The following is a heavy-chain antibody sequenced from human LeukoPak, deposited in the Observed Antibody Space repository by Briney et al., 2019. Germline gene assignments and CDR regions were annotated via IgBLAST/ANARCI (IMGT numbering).Heavy chain of an antibody. D-gene: IGHD2-8*02. CDR1: GYTFTSYA. CDR2: INTNTGNA. V-gene: IGHV7-4-1*02. CDR3: ARDDCKGGDGSYFQH. J-gene: IGHJ1*01. Sequence: ASVKVSCKASGYTFTSYAMNWVRQAPGQGLEWMGWINTNTGNATYAQGFTGRFVFSLDTSVSTAYLKISSLKAEDTAVYYCARDDCKGGDGSYFQHWGQGTLVTVSS.